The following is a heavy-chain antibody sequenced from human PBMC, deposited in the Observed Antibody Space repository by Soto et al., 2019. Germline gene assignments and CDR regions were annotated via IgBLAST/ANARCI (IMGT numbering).Heavy chain of an antibody. J-gene: IGHJ4*02. CDR2: ISWNSGSI. CDR1: GFTFDDYA. V-gene: IGHV3-9*01. CDR3: AKAIRGRNQYYFEY. Sequence: SLRLSCAASGFTFDDYAMHWVRQAPGKGLEWVSGISWNSGSIGYADPVKGRFTISRDNAKNSLYLQMNSLRAEDTALYYCAKAIRGRNQYYFEYWGQGTLVTVSS. D-gene: IGHD2-2*01.